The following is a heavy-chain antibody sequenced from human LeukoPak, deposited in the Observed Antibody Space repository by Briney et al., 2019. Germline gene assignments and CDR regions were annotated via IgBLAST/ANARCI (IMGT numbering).Heavy chain of an antibody. V-gene: IGHV3-74*01. J-gene: IGHJ4*02. CDR2: INSDGSST. D-gene: IGHD5-18*01. CDR1: GFTFSSYW. Sequence: PGGSLRLSCAASGFTFSSYWMHWVRQAPGKGLVWVSRINSDGSSTSYADSVKGRFTISRDNAKNTLYLQMNSLRAEDTAVYYCARGGYSYGPMANWGQGTLVTVSS. CDR3: ARGGYSYGPMAN.